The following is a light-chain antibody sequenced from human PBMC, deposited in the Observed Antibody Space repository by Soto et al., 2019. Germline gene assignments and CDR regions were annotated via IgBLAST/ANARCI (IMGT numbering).Light chain of an antibody. J-gene: IGKJ2*01. Sequence: TLSLSPGERATLSCGASQTVSISSLAWYQHKPGLAPRLLIYGASTRATGIPDRFTGSGSGTDFTLTINRLEPEDFAVYYCQSYGTSPYIFGQGTKLEMK. CDR2: GAS. V-gene: IGKV3D-20*01. CDR1: QTVSISS. CDR3: QSYGTSPYI.